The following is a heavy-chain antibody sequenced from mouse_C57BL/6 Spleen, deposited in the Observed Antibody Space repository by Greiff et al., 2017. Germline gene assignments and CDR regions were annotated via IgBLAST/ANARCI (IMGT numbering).Heavy chain of an antibody. V-gene: IGHV1-53*01. D-gene: IGHD1-1*01. Sequence: VQLQQPGTELVKPGASVKLSCKASGYTFTSYWMHWVKQRPGQGLAWIGNINPSNGGTNYNEKFKSKATLTVDKSSSTAYMQLSSLTSEDSAVYYCARTETTVVATDAMDYWGQGTSVTVSS. J-gene: IGHJ4*01. CDR1: GYTFTSYW. CDR2: INPSNGGT. CDR3: ARTETTVVATDAMDY.